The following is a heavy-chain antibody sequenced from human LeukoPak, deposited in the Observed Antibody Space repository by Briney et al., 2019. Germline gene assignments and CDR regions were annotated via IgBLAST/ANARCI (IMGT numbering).Heavy chain of an antibody. V-gene: IGHV4-61*01. CDR2: IYYSGST. D-gene: IGHD6-19*01. CDR1: GGSVSSVSYY. J-gene: IGHJ4*02. Sequence: SETLSLTCTVSGGSVSSVSYYWSWIRQPPGKGLEWIGYIYYSGSTNYNPSLKSRVTISVDTSKNQFSLKLSSVTAADTAVYYSARDKGYSSGWAVFDYWGQGTLVTVSS. CDR3: ARDKGYSSGWAVFDY.